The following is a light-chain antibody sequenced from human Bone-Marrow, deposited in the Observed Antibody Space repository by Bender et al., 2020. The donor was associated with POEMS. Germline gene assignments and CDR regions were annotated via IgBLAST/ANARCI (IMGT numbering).Light chain of an antibody. Sequence: QSALTQPASVSGSPGQSITISCTGTSSDVGGYNLVSWYQQLPGKAPKLLISEVTKRPSGVSYRFSGSKSGNTASLTISGLQAEDEADYFCCSNAGFHSFVFGTGTTVTVL. CDR3: CSNAGFHSFV. J-gene: IGLJ1*01. CDR1: SSDVGGYNL. V-gene: IGLV2-23*02. CDR2: EVT.